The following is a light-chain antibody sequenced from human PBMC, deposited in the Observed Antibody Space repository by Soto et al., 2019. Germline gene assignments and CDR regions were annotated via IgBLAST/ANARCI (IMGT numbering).Light chain of an antibody. Sequence: EIVLTQSPGTLSLSPGERATLSCRTSQSVNSNYLAWHQQKPGQAPRLLIYGASSRATGIPDRFSGSGSGIDFTLTITRLEAEAFAVYYCPRCGTSTWTFGQGTRVEIK. CDR2: GAS. CDR3: PRCGTSTWT. V-gene: IGKV3-20*01. J-gene: IGKJ1*01. CDR1: QSVNSNY.